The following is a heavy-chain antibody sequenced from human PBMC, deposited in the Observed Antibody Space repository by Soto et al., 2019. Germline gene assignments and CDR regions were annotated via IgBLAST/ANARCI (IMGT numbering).Heavy chain of an antibody. D-gene: IGHD3-16*01. V-gene: IGHV3-30*18. CDR3: AKGILSATIGPYAMDV. J-gene: IGHJ6*02. CDR2: ISYDGNYI. CDR1: GFAFSSYA. Sequence: PGGSLRLSCEASGFAFSSYAMHWVRQAPGKGLEWVGVISYDGNYIYYADSVKGRFTISRDNSKNTLYVQVNSLRPEDTAVYYCAKGILSATIGPYAMDVWGQGTKVTVS.